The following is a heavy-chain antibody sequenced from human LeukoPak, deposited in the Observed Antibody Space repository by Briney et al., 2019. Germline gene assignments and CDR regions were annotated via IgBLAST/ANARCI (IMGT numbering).Heavy chain of an antibody. Sequence: GGSLRLSCAASGFTFSSYGMRWVRQAPGKGLEWVAVISYDGSNKYYADSVKGRFTISRDNSKNTLYLQMNSLRAEDTAVYYCAKSPGSLRSPNYYMDVWGKGTTVTVSS. CDR3: AKSPGSLRSPNYYMDV. J-gene: IGHJ6*03. D-gene: IGHD3-10*01. CDR1: GFTFSSYG. V-gene: IGHV3-30*18. CDR2: ISYDGSNK.